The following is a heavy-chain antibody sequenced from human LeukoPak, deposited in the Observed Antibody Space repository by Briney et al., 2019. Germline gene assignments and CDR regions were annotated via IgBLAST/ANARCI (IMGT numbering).Heavy chain of an antibody. Sequence: GGSLRLSCAVSGITLSNYGMSWVRQAPGKGLEWVAGLSGSGGGTNYADSVKGRFTISRDNSKNSLYLQMNSLRDEDTAVYFCAKARIAAAGTGAFDVWGQGTMVTVSS. V-gene: IGHV3-23*01. J-gene: IGHJ3*01. CDR1: GITLSNYG. D-gene: IGHD6-13*01. CDR2: LSGSGGGT. CDR3: AKARIAAAGTGAFDV.